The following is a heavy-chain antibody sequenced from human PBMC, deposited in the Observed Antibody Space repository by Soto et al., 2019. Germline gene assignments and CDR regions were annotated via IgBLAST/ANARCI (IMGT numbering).Heavy chain of an antibody. CDR1: SVAIASFE. V-gene: IGHV3-48*03. Sequence: GGSPRQSRVATSVAIASFERNWVRQAPGKGLEWVSYISSSGSTIYYADSVKGRFTISRDNAKNSLYLQMNSLRAEDTAVYYCATVSRIILLYAASALWG. CDR2: ISSSGSTI. CDR3: ATVSRIILLYAASAL. D-gene: IGHD2-2*01. J-gene: IGHJ3*01.